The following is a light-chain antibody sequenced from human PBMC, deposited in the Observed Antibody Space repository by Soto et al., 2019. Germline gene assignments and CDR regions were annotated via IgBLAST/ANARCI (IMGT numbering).Light chain of an antibody. CDR2: NTN. CDR1: SGSVSTNYY. V-gene: IGLV8-61*01. CDR3: ALYMGSGISV. J-gene: IGLJ2*01. Sequence: QTVVTQEPSFSVSPGGTVTLTCGLSSGSVSTNYYPSWDQQTPGQAPRTLMYNTNSRSSGVPYRFTGSILGNKAALTITGAQADDESDYYCALYMGSGISVFGGGTKLTVL.